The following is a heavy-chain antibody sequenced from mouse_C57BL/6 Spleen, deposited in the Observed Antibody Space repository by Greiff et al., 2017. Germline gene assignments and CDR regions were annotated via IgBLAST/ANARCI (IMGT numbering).Heavy chain of an antibody. CDR2: IHPNSGST. V-gene: IGHV1-64*01. CDR3: ARKGGGLRGYFDY. CDR1: GYTFTSYW. D-gene: IGHD2-4*01. Sequence: QVQLQQPGAELVKPGASVKLSCKASGYTFTSYWMHWVKQRPGQGLEWIGMIHPNSGSTKYNEKFKSKATLTVDKSSSTAYMQLSSLTSEDSAVYYCARKGGGLRGYFDYWGQGTTLTVSS. J-gene: IGHJ2*01.